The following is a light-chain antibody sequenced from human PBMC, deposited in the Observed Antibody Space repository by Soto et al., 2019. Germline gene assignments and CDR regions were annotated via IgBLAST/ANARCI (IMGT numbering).Light chain of an antibody. Sequence: EKVMTQSPATLSMSPGERATLSCRASQSVNSYLAWYQQKPGQAPRRLIYGASTRATGIPARFSGSGSGTEFTLTISSLQSKDFADYYCQQYTNWPSWTFGQGTKVEIK. CDR2: GAS. CDR3: QQYTNWPSWT. CDR1: QSVNSY. V-gene: IGKV3-15*01. J-gene: IGKJ1*01.